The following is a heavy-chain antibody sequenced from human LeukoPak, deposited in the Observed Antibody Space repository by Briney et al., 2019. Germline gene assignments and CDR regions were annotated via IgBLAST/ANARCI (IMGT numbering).Heavy chain of an antibody. D-gene: IGHD6-25*01. Sequence: GGSLRLSCAASGFTFSSYDMHWVRHATGKGLEWVSGIGTAGDIYYSGSVRGRFTISRENAKNSLYLQMKSLRAGDTAVYYCAGDRGRYYMDVWGKGTTVTISS. V-gene: IGHV3-13*01. J-gene: IGHJ6*03. CDR3: AGDRGRYYMDV. CDR2: IGTAGDI. CDR1: GFTFSSYD.